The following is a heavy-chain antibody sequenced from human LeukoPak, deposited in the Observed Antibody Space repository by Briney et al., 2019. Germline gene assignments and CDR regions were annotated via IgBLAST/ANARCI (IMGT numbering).Heavy chain of an antibody. CDR3: ARVFHGGIQVAAGREDFDY. D-gene: IGHD6-13*01. V-gene: IGHV1-46*01. J-gene: IGHJ4*02. CDR2: INPSGGNT. Sequence: GASVKVSCKASGYTFTRYYMHWVRQAPGQGLEWMGIINPSGGNTSYAQKFQGRVTMTRDMSTSTVYMELSSLRSEDTAVYYCARVFHGGIQVAAGREDFDYWGQGALLTVSS. CDR1: GYTFTRYY.